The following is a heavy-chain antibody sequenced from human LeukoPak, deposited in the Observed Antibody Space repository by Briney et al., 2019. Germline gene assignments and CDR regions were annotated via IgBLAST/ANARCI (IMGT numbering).Heavy chain of an antibody. D-gene: IGHD3-10*01. CDR2: IGGDGGGGT. V-gene: IGHV3-23*01. J-gene: IGHJ4*02. CDR3: LKDFGRNLGGPGY. CDR1: GFTFSTYT. Sequence: PGGSLRLSCAASGFTFSTYTMAWVRQAPGGGPEWVSGIGGDGGGGTFYADSVRGRFAISRDNSKSTLYLQMSSLRVEDTAVYYCLKDFGRNLGGPGYWGRGTLVTVSP.